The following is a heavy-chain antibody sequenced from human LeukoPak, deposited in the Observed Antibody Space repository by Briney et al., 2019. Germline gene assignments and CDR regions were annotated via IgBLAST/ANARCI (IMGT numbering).Heavy chain of an antibody. CDR2: ISAYNGNT. V-gene: IGHV1-18*01. CDR1: GYTFTSYG. J-gene: IGHJ4*02. D-gene: IGHD2-21*02. CDR3: ARDCFGDCGGDCCEDY. Sequence: ASVKVSCKASGYTFTSYGISWVRQAPGQGLEWMGWISAYNGNTNYAQKLQGRVTMTTDTSTSTAYMELRSLRSDDTAVYYCARDCFGDCGGDCCEDYWGQGTLVTVSS.